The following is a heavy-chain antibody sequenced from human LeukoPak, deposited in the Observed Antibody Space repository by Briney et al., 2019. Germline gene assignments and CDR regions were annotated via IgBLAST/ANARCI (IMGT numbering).Heavy chain of an antibody. Sequence: GGSLRLSCAASGFTFSSYAMSWVRQTPGKGLEWVSGISGGGVGTYYADSVKGRFTISRDNSKNTLYLQMNSLRAEDTAVYYCAKVLAGYSYFDYWGQGTLVTVSS. CDR3: AKVLAGYSYFDY. V-gene: IGHV3-23*01. J-gene: IGHJ4*02. CDR2: ISGGGVGT. D-gene: IGHD5-24*01. CDR1: GFTFSSYA.